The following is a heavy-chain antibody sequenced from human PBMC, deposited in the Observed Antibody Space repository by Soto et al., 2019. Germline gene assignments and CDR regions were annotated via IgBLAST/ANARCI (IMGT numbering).Heavy chain of an antibody. Sequence: DVPLLESGGGLLQPGGSLRLSCAASGFIFSAFDMSWVRQAPGKGLEWVSSISGGTYYADSVKGRFTISRDNSKNTLYLQMNGLRAEDTAVYYCAIGGPGGPLGHWGQETLVTVSS. CDR2: ISGGT. V-gene: IGHV3-23*01. J-gene: IGHJ4*02. CDR3: AIGGPGGPLGH. CDR1: GFIFSAFD. D-gene: IGHD3-10*01.